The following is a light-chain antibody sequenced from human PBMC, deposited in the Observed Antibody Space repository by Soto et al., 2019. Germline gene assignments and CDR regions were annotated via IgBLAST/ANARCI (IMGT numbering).Light chain of an antibody. CDR1: SSDVGGYNY. Sequence: QSALTQPASMSGSPGQSITISCTGTSSDVGGYNYVSWYQQHPGKAPKLMIYDVSNRPSGVSNRFSGSKSGNTASLTISGLQAEDESDYYCSSYTSSSTLVFGGGTKLT. V-gene: IGLV2-14*01. J-gene: IGLJ2*01. CDR2: DVS. CDR3: SSYTSSSTLV.